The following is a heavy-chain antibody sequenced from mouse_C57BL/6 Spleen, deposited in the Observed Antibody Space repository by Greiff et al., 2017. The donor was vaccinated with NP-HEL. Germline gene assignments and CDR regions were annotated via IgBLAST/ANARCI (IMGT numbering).Heavy chain of an antibody. CDR3: APFYGSSYVVFDY. CDR1: GYAFSSYW. Sequence: VQLQQSGAELVKPGASVKISCKASGYAFSSYWMNWVKQRPGKGLEWIGQIYPGGGDTNYNRKFKGKATLTADKSSSTAYMQLSSLTSEDSAVYFCAPFYGSSYVVFDYWGKGTTLTVSS. D-gene: IGHD1-1*01. CDR2: IYPGGGDT. J-gene: IGHJ2*01. V-gene: IGHV1-80*01.